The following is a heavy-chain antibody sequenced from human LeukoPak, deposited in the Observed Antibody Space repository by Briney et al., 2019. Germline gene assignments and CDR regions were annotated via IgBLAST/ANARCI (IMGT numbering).Heavy chain of an antibody. D-gene: IGHD2/OR15-2a*01. CDR2: INSDGSWT. J-gene: IGHJ4*02. CDR3: VSFYETY. Sequence: ASVKVSCKVSGYTLTELSMHWVRQAPGKGLVWVSHINSDGSWTSYAGSVKGRFTISKDNAKNTVYLQMNSLRAEDTAVYYCVSFYETYWGRGTLVTVSS. V-gene: IGHV3-74*01. CDR1: GYTLTELS.